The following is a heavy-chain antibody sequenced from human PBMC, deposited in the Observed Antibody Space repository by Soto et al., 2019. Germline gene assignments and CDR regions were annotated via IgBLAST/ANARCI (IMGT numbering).Heavy chain of an antibody. CDR1: GFTFSSYG. D-gene: IGHD2-2*01. CDR2: ISSSSSYI. J-gene: IGHJ3*02. V-gene: IGHV3-21*01. CDR3: ARDSYCSSTSCYADAFDI. Sequence: PGGSLRLPCAASGFTFSSYGMNWVRQAPGKGLEWVSSISSSSSYIYYADSVKGRFTISRDNAKNSLYLQMNSLRAEDTAVYYCARDSYCSSTSCYADAFDIWGQGTMVTVSS.